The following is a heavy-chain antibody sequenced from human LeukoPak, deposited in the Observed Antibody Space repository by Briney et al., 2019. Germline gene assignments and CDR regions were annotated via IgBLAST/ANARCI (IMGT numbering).Heavy chain of an antibody. CDR1: GYPISSGYY. D-gene: IGHD3-16*01. CDR2: IYHSGST. J-gene: IGHJ4*02. CDR3: ARGLVGEPFLYYFDY. V-gene: IGHV4-38-2*01. Sequence: SETLSLTCAVSGYPISSGYYWGWIRQPPGKGLEWIGSIYHSGSTYYNPSLKSRVTISVDTSKNQFSLKLSSVTAADTAVYYCARGLVGEPFLYYFDYWGQGTLVTVSS.